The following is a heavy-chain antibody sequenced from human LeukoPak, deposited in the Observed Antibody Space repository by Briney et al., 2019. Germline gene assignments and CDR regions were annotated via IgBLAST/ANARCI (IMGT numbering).Heavy chain of an antibody. V-gene: IGHV4-59*01. Sequence: PSETLSLTCTVSGGSIISYYWRWIRQPPGKGLEWIGYIYYSGSTNYNPSLKSRVTISVDTSKNQFSLKLSSVTAADTAVYYCARARGGYPFDYWGQGTLVTVSS. CDR3: ARARGGYPFDY. J-gene: IGHJ4*02. CDR2: IYYSGST. D-gene: IGHD5-12*01. CDR1: GGSIISYY.